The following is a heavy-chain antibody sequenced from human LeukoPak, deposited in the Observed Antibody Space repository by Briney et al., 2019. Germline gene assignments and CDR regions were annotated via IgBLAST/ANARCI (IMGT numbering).Heavy chain of an antibody. CDR2: IIPIFGTA. Sequence: GASVKVSCKASGGTFSSYAISWVRQAPGRGLEWMGGIIPIFGTANYAQKFQGRVTITADESTSTAYMELSSLRSEDTAVYYCASPRGDNPFFDYWGQGTLVTVSS. CDR3: ASPRGDNPFFDY. CDR1: GGTFSSYA. J-gene: IGHJ4*02. V-gene: IGHV1-69*13. D-gene: IGHD1-14*01.